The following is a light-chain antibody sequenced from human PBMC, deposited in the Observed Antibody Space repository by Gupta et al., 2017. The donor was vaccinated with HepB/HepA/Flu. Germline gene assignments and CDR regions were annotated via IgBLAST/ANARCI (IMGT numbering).Light chain of an antibody. V-gene: IGKV3-15*01. J-gene: IGKJ4*01. CDR1: QSVSSN. Sequence: EIVMTLSPATLSVSAGERATLSCRASQSVSSNLAWYQQKPGQAPRLLIYGASTRAPGIPARFSGSGSGTEFTLTISSLQSEDFAVYYCQQYNNWTPLTFGGGTKVEIK. CDR3: QQYNNWTPLT. CDR2: GAS.